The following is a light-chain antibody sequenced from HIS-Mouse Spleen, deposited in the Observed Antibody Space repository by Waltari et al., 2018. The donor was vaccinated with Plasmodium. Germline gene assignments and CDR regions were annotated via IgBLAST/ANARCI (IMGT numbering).Light chain of an antibody. CDR1: ALPKKY. V-gene: IGLV3-10*01. CDR2: EDS. CDR3: YSTDSSGNHRV. J-gene: IGLJ3*02. Sequence: SYELTQPPSESVSPGHTARRTCSGDALPKKYAYWYQPKSGQAPVLVIYEDSKRPSGIPERFSGSSSGTMATLTISGAQVEDEADYYCYSTDSSGNHRVFGGGTKLTVL.